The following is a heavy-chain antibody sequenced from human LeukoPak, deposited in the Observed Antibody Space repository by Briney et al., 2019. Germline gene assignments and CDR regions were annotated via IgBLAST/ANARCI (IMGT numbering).Heavy chain of an antibody. CDR1: GYSFTSYW. V-gene: IGHV5-51*01. Sequence: GESLKISCKGSGYSFTSYWIVWVRQMPGKGLERMGIIYPGDSDTRYSPSFQGQVTISADKSISAAYLQWSSLKASDTAIYYCARQAIVGATKSYFDYWGQGTLVTVSS. D-gene: IGHD1-26*01. CDR2: IYPGDSDT. J-gene: IGHJ4*02. CDR3: ARQAIVGATKSYFDY.